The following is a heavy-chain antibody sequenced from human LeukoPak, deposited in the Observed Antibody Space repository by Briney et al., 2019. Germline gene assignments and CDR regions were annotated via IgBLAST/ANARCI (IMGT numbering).Heavy chain of an antibody. V-gene: IGHV3-7*01. CDR1: GYTFSNYW. CDR2: IKTDGSEK. CDR3: ATYSSRNRREFQF. D-gene: IGHD3-22*01. Sequence: GGSLRLSCEGSGYTFSNYWMGWVRQAPGKGLQWVANIKTDGSEKYYVDSVKGRFTISRDNAKNSLYLQMNSLRAEDTAVYYCATYSSRNRREFQFWGQGTLLTVSS. J-gene: IGHJ1*01.